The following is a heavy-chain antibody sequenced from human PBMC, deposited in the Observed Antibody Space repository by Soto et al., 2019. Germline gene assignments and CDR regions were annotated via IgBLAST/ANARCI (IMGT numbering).Heavy chain of an antibody. D-gene: IGHD2-15*01. Sequence: QITLRESGPTLVKPTQTLTLTCTFSGFSLSTNGVGVGWMRQPPGEALEWLALFFWDGDKRYSPSLKSRLTITKDTSKNQVVLTMTNTDPVDTATYYCVHSLRRDNCRGWNCYRFDVWGQGTPVTVSS. J-gene: IGHJ5*02. CDR2: FFWDGDK. CDR1: GFSLSTNGVG. CDR3: VHSLRRDNCRGWNCYRFDV. V-gene: IGHV2-5*02.